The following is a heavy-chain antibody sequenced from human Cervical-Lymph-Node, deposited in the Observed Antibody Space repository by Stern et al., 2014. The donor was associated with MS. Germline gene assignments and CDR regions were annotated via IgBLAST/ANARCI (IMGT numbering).Heavy chain of an antibody. CDR3: ATTIFGVVNPYYYGMDV. D-gene: IGHD3-3*01. Sequence: QVQLVQSGAEVKKPGASVKVSCKASGYTFTSYAMHWVRQAPGQRVEWMGWINAGNGNTKYSHKFQGRVTITMDTSASTAYMELSSLRSEDTAVYYCATTIFGVVNPYYYGMDVWGQGTTVTVSS. J-gene: IGHJ6*02. CDR2: INAGNGNT. CDR1: GYTFTSYA. V-gene: IGHV1-3*01.